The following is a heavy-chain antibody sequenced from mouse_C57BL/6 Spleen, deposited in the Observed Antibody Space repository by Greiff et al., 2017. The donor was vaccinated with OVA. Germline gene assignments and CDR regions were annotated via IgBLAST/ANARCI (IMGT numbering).Heavy chain of an antibody. J-gene: IGHJ1*03. CDR2: IYPGSGSP. CDR3: ARSGTTVVNPHWYFDV. CDR1: GYTFTSYW. Sequence: QVQLQQPGAELVKPGASVKMSCKASGYTFTSYWITWVKQRPGQGLEWIGDIYPGSGSPNYNEKFKSKATLTVDTSSSTAYMQLSSLTSEDSAVYYCARSGTTVVNPHWYFDVWGTGTTVTVSS. D-gene: IGHD1-1*01. V-gene: IGHV1-55*01.